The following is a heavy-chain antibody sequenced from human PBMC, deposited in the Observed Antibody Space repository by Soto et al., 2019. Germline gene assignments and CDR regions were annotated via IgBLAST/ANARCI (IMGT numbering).Heavy chain of an antibody. CDR3: AREAVVVSPDVRY. V-gene: IGHV3-30-3*01. D-gene: IGHD3-22*01. J-gene: IGHJ4*02. CDR1: SYA. Sequence: SYAMHWVRQAPGKGLEWVAVISYDGSNKYYADSVKGRFTISRDNSKNTLYLQMNSLRAEDTAVYYCAREAVVVSPDVRYWGQGTLVTVSS. CDR2: ISYDGSNK.